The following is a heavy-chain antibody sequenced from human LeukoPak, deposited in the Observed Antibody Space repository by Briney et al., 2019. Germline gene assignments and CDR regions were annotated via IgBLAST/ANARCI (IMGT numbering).Heavy chain of an antibody. Sequence: GGSLRLSCAASGFPFNNYPMIWVRQAPGKGLESVSYIAGAGDTMHYADSVRGRFAISRDNGKNSLYLQMNALRAEDTAIYYCARVAGGVAGADFWGQGTLVTVSS. J-gene: IGHJ4*02. CDR3: ARVAGGVAGADF. CDR2: IAGAGDTM. V-gene: IGHV3-48*01. CDR1: GFPFNNYP. D-gene: IGHD6-19*01.